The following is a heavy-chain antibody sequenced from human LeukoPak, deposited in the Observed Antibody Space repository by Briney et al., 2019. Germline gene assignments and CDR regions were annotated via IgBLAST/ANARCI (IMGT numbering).Heavy chain of an antibody. V-gene: IGHV3-30*02. CDR1: GFSFSSYG. D-gene: IGHD2-15*01. CDR3: AKGPSGGGPRTGDY. J-gene: IGHJ4*02. CDR2: IRYDGSDK. Sequence: GGSLRLSCGGSGFSFSSYGMHWVRQAPGKGLEWVAFIRYDGSDKYYADSVRGRFTISRDNSRNTLYLQMNTLRAEDTALYYCAKGPSGGGPRTGDYWGQGTLVTVSS.